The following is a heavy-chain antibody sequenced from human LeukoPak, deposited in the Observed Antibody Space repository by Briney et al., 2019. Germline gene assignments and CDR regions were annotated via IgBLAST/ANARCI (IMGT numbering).Heavy chain of an antibody. J-gene: IGHJ5*02. CDR1: GGSISSYY. V-gene: IGHV4-59*01. CDR2: IYYSGST. Sequence: KSSETLSLTCTVSGGSISSYYWSWIRQPPGKGLEWIGCIYYSGSTNYNPSLKSRVTISVDTSKNQFSLKLSSVTAADTAVYYCARGDWNDGRSRFDPWGQGTLVTVSS. CDR3: ARGDWNDGRSRFDP. D-gene: IGHD1-1*01.